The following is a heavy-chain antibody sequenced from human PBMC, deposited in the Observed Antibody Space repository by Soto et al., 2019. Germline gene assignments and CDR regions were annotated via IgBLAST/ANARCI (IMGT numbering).Heavy chain of an antibody. CDR2: MNPNSGNT. V-gene: IGHV1-8*01. J-gene: IGHJ6*02. D-gene: IGHD3-10*01. Sequence: ASVKVSCKASGYTFTSYDINWVRQATGQGLEWMGWMNPNSGNTGYAQKFQGRVTMTRNTSISTAYMELSSLRSEDTAVYYCASWTRVRGTATYYYGMDVWGQGTTVPVSS. CDR1: GYTFTSYD. CDR3: ASWTRVRGTATYYYGMDV.